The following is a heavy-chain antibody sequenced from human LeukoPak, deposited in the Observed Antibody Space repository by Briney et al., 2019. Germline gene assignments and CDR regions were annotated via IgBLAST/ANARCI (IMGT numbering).Heavy chain of an antibody. Sequence: GGSLRLSCAASGFTFNTYWMTWVRQAPGKGLEWVANIKQDGSEKYYVDSLKGRFTISRDNAKNSLYLQMNGLRAEDTAVYYCAREEWWFDSCGQGTLVTVSS. CDR3: AREEWWFDS. V-gene: IGHV3-7*01. D-gene: IGHD2-8*01. CDR1: GFTFNTYW. CDR2: IKQDGSEK. J-gene: IGHJ5*01.